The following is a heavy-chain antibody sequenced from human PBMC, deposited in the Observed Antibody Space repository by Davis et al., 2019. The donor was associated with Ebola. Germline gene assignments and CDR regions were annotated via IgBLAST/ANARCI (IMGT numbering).Heavy chain of an antibody. CDR2: IYYRGYT. CDR1: GASISTGDHY. CDR3: ARVQSYYGSGSYDY. Sequence: MPSETLSLTCTVSGASISTGDHYWSWIRHLPGLGLEYIGYIYYRGYTYYNPSLKSRVSISIDIIKKQIFLKLTSVTAADTAVYYCARVQSYYGSGSYDYWGRGILVTVSS. D-gene: IGHD3-10*01. V-gene: IGHV4-30-4*08. J-gene: IGHJ4*02.